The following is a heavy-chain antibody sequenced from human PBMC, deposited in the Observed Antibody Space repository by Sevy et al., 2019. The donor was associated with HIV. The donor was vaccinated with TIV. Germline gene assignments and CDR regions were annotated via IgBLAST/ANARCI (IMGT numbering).Heavy chain of an antibody. CDR1: GGSISSYY. D-gene: IGHD1-26*01. Sequence: SETLSLTCTVSGGSISSYYWSWIRQPPGKGLEWIGYIYYSGSTNYNPSLKSRVTISVDTSKNQFSLKLSSVTAADTAVYYCARVGVGRGCEGVSTYYYYGMDVWGQGTTVTVSS. CDR2: IYYSGST. V-gene: IGHV4-59*01. CDR3: ARVGVGRGCEGVSTYYYYGMDV. J-gene: IGHJ6*02.